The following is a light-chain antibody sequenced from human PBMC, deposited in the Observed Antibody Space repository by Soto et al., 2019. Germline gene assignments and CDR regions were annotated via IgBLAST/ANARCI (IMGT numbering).Light chain of an antibody. V-gene: IGKV3-15*01. CDR1: QSVSSY. J-gene: IGKJ4*01. Sequence: EVVLTQSPAPLSLSPGERATLSCRASQSVSSYLAWYQQKPGQAPRLLIYDASNRATGVPARFSGSRSGTEFTLTINSLQSEDFAVYYCQRYNNWPLTFGRGTMV. CDR2: DAS. CDR3: QRYNNWPLT.